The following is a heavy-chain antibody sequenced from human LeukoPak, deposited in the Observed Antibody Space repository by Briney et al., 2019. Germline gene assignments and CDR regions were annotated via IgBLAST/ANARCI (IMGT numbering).Heavy chain of an antibody. CDR2: IISIFGTA. V-gene: IGHV1-69*05. CDR1: GGTFSSCA. J-gene: IGHJ4*02. Sequence: SVKVSCKASGGTFSSCAISWVRQAPGQGLEWMGRIISIFGTANYAQKFQGRVTITTDESTSTAYMELSSLRSEDTAVYYCARASGYDLFDYWGQGTLVTVSS. CDR3: ARASGYDLFDY. D-gene: IGHD5-12*01.